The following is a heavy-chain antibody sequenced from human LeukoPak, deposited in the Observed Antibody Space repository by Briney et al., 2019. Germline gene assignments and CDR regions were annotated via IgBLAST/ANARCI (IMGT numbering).Heavy chain of an antibody. CDR3: ASHSLRLRWPTDLGY. CDR2: SSYIGST. D-gene: IGHD4-23*01. Sequence: AVTLSLTCTVSGGSISTNGDYWGWIRQPPGKGLEWIGSSSYIGSTHYNPSLKSRVIISVDTSRNQFSLKLSSVTAADTAVYYCASHSLRLRWPTDLGYWGQGTLVTVSS. V-gene: IGHV4-39*01. J-gene: IGHJ4*02. CDR1: GGSISTNGDY.